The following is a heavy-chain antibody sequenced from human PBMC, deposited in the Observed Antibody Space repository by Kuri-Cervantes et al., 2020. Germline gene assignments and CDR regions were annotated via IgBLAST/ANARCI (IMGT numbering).Heavy chain of an antibody. CDR3: ARVWPYYYDSSGYLWFDP. V-gene: IGHV1-18*01. Sequence: ASVKVSCKASGYTFTSYGISWVRQAPGQGLEWMGWISAYNGNTNYAQKLQGRVTMTTDTSTSTAYMELRSLRSDDTAVYYCARVWPYYYDSSGYLWFDPWGQGTLVTVSS. D-gene: IGHD3-22*01. CDR2: ISAYNGNT. CDR1: GYTFTSYG. J-gene: IGHJ5*02.